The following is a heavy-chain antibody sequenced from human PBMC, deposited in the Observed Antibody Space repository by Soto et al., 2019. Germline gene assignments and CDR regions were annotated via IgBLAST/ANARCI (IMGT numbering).Heavy chain of an antibody. V-gene: IGHV3-11*05. CDR1: GGSCRGYY. CDR3: ARGRGAAADYFDF. J-gene: IGHJ4*02. D-gene: IGHD6-13*01. Sequence: LSLTCAVYGGSCRGYYWTWIRQAPGKGLEWVSYISSSTSHTNYADSVKGRFTISRDNAKNSLFLQMNSLRAEDTAVYYCARGRGAAADYFDFWGQGTLVTVSS. CDR2: ISSSTSHT.